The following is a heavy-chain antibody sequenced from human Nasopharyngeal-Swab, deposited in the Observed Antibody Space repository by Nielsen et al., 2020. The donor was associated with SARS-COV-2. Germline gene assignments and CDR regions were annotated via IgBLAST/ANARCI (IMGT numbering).Heavy chain of an antibody. CDR3: ARDTSVDIVLLYYGMDV. V-gene: IGHV3-74*01. D-gene: IGHD5-12*01. J-gene: IGHJ6*02. CDR2: IHIDGSST. Sequence: GESLKISCTASGFTFSSYWMHWVRQAPGKGLVWVSRIHIDGSSTSYGDSVKGRFTISRDDAKNTLYLQMNSLRTEDTAVYYCARDTSVDIVLLYYGMDVWGQGTTVTVSS. CDR1: GFTFSSYW.